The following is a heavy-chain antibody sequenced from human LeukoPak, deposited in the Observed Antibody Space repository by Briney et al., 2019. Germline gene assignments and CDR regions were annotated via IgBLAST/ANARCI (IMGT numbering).Heavy chain of an antibody. D-gene: IGHD6-13*01. Sequence: SETLSLTCAVYGGSFSGYYWSWIRQPPGKGLEWIGEINHSGSTNYNPSLKSRVTISVDTSKNQFSLKLSSVTAADTAVYYCARQIAAAGMEGYDYWGQGTLVTVSS. CDR1: GGSFSGYY. V-gene: IGHV4-34*01. CDR3: ARQIAAAGMEGYDY. J-gene: IGHJ4*02. CDR2: INHSGST.